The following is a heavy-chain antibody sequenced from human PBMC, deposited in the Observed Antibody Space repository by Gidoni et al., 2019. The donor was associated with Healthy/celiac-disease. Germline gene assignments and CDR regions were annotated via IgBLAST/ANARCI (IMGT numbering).Heavy chain of an antibody. J-gene: IGHJ5*02. CDR3: ARDYGKGCSGGSCYWIENWFDP. CDR2: INPSGGST. D-gene: IGHD2-15*01. V-gene: IGHV1-46*01. CDR1: GYTFTSYY. Sequence: QVQLVQSGAEVKKPGASVKVSCKASGYTFTSYYMHWVRQAPGQGLEWMGIINPSGGSTSYAQKFQGRVTMTRDTSTSTVYMDLSSLRSEDTAVYYCARDYGKGCSGGSCYWIENWFDPWGQGTLVTVSS.